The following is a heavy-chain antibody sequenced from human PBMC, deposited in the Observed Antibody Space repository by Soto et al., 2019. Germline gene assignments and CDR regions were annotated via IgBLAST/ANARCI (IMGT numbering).Heavy chain of an antibody. CDR2: TRNKANSYTT. Sequence: GGSLRLSCAASGFTFSDHYMDWVRQAPGKGLEWVGRTRNKANSYTTEYAASVKGRFTISRDDSKNSLYLQMNSLKTEDTAVYTCARAVFQYQYRYATLEQYRMEVWGQGTTVTVS. CDR3: ARAVFQYQYRYATLEQYRMEV. V-gene: IGHV3-72*01. CDR1: GFTFSDHY. D-gene: IGHD3-16*02. J-gene: IGHJ6*02.